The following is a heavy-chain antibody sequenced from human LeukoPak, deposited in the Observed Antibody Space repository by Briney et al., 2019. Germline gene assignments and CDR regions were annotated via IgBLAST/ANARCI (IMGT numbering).Heavy chain of an antibody. CDR1: GGSISSYY. J-gene: IGHJ6*02. CDR2: IYTSGST. CDR3: AREGRGYSYAYYYYGMDV. Sequence: PSETLSLTCTVSGGSISSYYWSWIRQPAGKGLESIVRIYTSGSTNYNPSLKSRVTMSVDTSKNQFSLKLSSVTAADTAVYYCAREGRGYSYAYYYYGMDVWGQGTTVTVSS. D-gene: IGHD5-18*01. V-gene: IGHV4-4*07.